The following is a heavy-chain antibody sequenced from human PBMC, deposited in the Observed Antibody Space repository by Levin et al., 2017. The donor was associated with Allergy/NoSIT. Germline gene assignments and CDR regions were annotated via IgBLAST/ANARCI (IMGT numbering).Heavy chain of an antibody. V-gene: IGHV1-8*01. CDR2: MNPNSGNT. Sequence: GASVKVSCKASGYTFTSYDINWVRQATGQGLEWMGWMNPNSGNTGYAQKFQGRVTMTRNTSISTAYMELSSLRSEDTAVYYCARGRRIAARPDWFDPWGQGTLVTVSS. J-gene: IGHJ5*02. CDR1: GYTFTSYD. CDR3: ARGRRIAARPDWFDP. D-gene: IGHD6-6*01.